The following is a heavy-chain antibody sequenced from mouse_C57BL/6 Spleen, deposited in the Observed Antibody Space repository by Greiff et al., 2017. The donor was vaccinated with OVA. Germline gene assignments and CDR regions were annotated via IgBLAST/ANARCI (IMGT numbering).Heavy chain of an antibody. CDR1: GFSFNTYA. Sequence: EVMLVESGGGLVQPKGSLKLSCAASGFSFNTYAMNWVRQAPGKGLEWVARIRSKSKNYATYYADSVKDRFTISRDDSESMLYLQMNNLKTEDTAMYYCVRPGYGNYVWGQGTSVTVSS. D-gene: IGHD2-10*02. CDR3: VRPGYGNYV. V-gene: IGHV10-1*01. J-gene: IGHJ4*01. CDR2: IRSKSKNYAT.